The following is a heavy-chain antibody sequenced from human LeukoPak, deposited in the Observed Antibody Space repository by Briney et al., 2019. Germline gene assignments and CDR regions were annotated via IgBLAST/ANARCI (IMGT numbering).Heavy chain of an antibody. J-gene: IGHJ4*02. CDR3: ARSAVDTAMGADFDY. Sequence: SVKVSCKASGGTFSSYTISWVRQAPGQGLERMGRIIPILGIANYAQKFQGRVTITADKSTSTAYMELSSLRSEDTAVYYCARSAVDTAMGADFDYWGQGTLVTVSS. V-gene: IGHV1-69*02. CDR2: IIPILGIA. D-gene: IGHD5-18*01. CDR1: GGTFSSYT.